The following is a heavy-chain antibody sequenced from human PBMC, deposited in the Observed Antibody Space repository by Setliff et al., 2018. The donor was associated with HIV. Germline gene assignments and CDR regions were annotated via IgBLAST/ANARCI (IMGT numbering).Heavy chain of an antibody. Sequence: SETLSLTCAVYGGSLSGYYWSWVRQSPGRGLEWIGEINQSGNTNFNPSLKSRLIISVDTSKSQFSLKLTSVTAAATALYYCAREGGQGYSGSGSFYHRNFDLWGRGTLVTVSS. V-gene: IGHV4-34*01. CDR1: GGSLSGYY. CDR3: AREGGQGYSGSGSFYHRNFDL. J-gene: IGHJ2*01. CDR2: INQSGNT. D-gene: IGHD3-10*01.